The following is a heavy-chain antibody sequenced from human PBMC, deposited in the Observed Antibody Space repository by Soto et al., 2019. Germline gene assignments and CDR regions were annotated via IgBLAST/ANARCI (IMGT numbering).Heavy chain of an antibody. CDR2: ISAYNGNT. Sequence: GASVKVSCKASGYTFTSYGIGWVRQAPGQGLEWMGWISAYNGNTNYAQKLQGRVTMTTDTSTSTAYMELRSLRSDDTAVYYCARAYCSSASCYFAYWGQGTLVTVSS. V-gene: IGHV1-18*01. J-gene: IGHJ4*02. D-gene: IGHD2-2*01. CDR1: GYTFTSYG. CDR3: ARAYCSSASCYFAY.